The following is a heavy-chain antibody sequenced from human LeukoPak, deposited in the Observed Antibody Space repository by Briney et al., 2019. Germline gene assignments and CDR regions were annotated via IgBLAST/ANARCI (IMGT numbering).Heavy chain of an antibody. V-gene: IGHV4-39*07. CDR2: IFYSGST. J-gene: IGHJ4*02. CDR1: SGSISTSNYY. Sequence: SETLSLTCTVSSGSISTSNYYWGWVRQPPGKALEWIGNIFYSGSTYYSPSLKSRVTISLDTSRNQFSLKLNSVTAADTAVYYCARVGQWFGDYFDSWGQGTLVTVSS. D-gene: IGHD3-10*01. CDR3: ARVGQWFGDYFDS.